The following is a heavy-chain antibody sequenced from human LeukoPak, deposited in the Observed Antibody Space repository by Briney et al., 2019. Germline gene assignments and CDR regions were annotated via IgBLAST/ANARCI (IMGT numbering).Heavy chain of an antibody. CDR2: MNPNSGKA. CDR3: ARVDYSNDFDI. J-gene: IGHJ3*02. Sequence: ASVKVSCKASGYTFTSYNIHWVRQATGQGLEWMGWMNPNSGKAGNAQKFQGRVTITWHTSISTAYMELSSLGSEDTAVYFCARVDYSNDFDIWGQGTMVTVSS. V-gene: IGHV1-8*03. CDR1: GYTFTSYN. D-gene: IGHD4-11*01.